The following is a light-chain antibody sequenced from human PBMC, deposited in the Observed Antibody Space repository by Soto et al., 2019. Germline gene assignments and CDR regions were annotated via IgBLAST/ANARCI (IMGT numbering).Light chain of an antibody. CDR3: QQYYSTTVT. V-gene: IGKV4-1*01. Sequence: DIVMTQSPDSLGLSLGERAIINCKSSQSVLYNSNSKNYLAWYQQKSGQPPKLLVYWASTRESGVPDRFSGSGAGIDFTLTISSLQAEDVAVYFCQQYYSTTVTFGQGTKVEIK. CDR1: QSVLYNSNSKNY. J-gene: IGKJ1*01. CDR2: WAS.